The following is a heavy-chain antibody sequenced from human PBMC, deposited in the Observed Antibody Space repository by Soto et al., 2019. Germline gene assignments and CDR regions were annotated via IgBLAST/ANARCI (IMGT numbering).Heavy chain of an antibody. V-gene: IGHV3-23*01. CDR2: IGGSGGNT. CDR3: AKLSSPINDLAAAGPDY. D-gene: IGHD6-13*01. CDR1: GFTFSRYA. J-gene: IGHJ4*02. Sequence: GGSLRLSCAAYGFTFSRYAMSLVRPAPGKGLEWVSAIGGSGGNTYYADSVKGRFTISRDNSKNTLYLQMNNLRAEDTAVYYCAKLSSPINDLAAAGPDYWGQGTLVTVSS.